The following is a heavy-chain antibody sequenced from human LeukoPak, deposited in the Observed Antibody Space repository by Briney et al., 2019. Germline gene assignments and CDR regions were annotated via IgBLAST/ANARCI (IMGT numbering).Heavy chain of an antibody. CDR3: ARDRLDPLGTEPRFDY. D-gene: IGHD7-27*01. CDR2: INPSGGST. J-gene: IGHJ4*01. Sequence: GASVKVSCKASGYTFTSYYMHWVRQAPGQGLEWMGIINPSGGSTSYAQKFQGRVTMTRDMSTSTVYMELSSLRSEDTAVYYCARDRLDPLGTEPRFDYSGARAPVTVSS. CDR1: GYTFTSYY. V-gene: IGHV1-46*01.